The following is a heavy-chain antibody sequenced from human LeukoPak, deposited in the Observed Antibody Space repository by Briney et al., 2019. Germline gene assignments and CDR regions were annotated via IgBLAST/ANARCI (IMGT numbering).Heavy chain of an antibody. CDR2: ISGSGSGGST. CDR1: GFTFSSSA. V-gene: IGHV3-23*01. CDR3: AKSGYNRFDY. J-gene: IGHJ4*02. Sequence: GGSLRLSCAASGFTFSSSAMSWVRQAPGKGLEWLSNISGSGSGGSTYYADSVKGRFTISRDNSKNTLYLQMNSLRAEDTAVYYCAKSGYNRFDYWGQGTLVTVSS. D-gene: IGHD5-24*01.